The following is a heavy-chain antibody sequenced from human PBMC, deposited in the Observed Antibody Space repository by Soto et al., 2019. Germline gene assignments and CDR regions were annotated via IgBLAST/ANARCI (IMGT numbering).Heavy chain of an antibody. Sequence: GGSLRLSCAASGFTFSSYGMHWVRQAPGKGLEWVAVIWYDGSNKYYADSVKGRFAISRDNSKNTLYLQMNSLRAEDTAVYYCARDPRYSSSWYPAYYFDYWGQGTLVTVSS. J-gene: IGHJ4*02. CDR1: GFTFSSYG. CDR2: IWYDGSNK. V-gene: IGHV3-33*01. CDR3: ARDPRYSSSWYPAYYFDY. D-gene: IGHD6-13*01.